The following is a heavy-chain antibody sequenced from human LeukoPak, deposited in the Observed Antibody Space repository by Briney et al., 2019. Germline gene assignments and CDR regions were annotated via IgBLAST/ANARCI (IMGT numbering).Heavy chain of an antibody. J-gene: IGHJ4*02. CDR3: AATLYSSSPDFDY. Sequence: SVKVSCKASGFTFTSSAMQWVRQARGQRLEWIGWIVVVSGNTNYAQKFQERVTITRDMSTSTAYMELSSLRSEDTAVYYCAATLYSSSPDFDYWGQGTLVTVSS. CDR2: IVVVSGNT. CDR1: GFTFTSSA. D-gene: IGHD6-6*01. V-gene: IGHV1-58*02.